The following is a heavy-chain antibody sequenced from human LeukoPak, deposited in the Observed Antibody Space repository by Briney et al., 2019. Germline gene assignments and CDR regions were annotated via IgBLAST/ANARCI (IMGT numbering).Heavy chain of an antibody. CDR3: AKGAAAGLVDWFDP. CDR2: VTGSAGGT. V-gene: IGHV3-23*01. D-gene: IGHD6-13*01. J-gene: IGHJ5*02. Sequence: PGGSLRLSCAASGFTFSSYAMMWVRQAPGKGLEWVPTVTGSAGGTYYADSVKGRFTISRDNSKNTLYLIMNSLRAEDTAVYYCAKGAAAGLVDWFDPWGQGTLVAVSS. CDR1: GFTFSSYA.